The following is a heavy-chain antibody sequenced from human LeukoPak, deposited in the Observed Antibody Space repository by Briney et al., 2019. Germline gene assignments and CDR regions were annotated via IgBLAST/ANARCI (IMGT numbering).Heavy chain of an antibody. Sequence: GGSLRLSCAASGFTFDDYAMHWVRQAPGKGLEWVSGISWNSGTIAYADSVKGRFTISGDNAKNSLYLQMNSLRAEDMALYYCAKASARSFTSGYYGDAFDIWGQGTMVSVSS. CDR3: AKASARSFTSGYYGDAFDI. CDR2: ISWNSGTI. J-gene: IGHJ3*02. D-gene: IGHD3-22*01. CDR1: GFTFDDYA. V-gene: IGHV3-9*03.